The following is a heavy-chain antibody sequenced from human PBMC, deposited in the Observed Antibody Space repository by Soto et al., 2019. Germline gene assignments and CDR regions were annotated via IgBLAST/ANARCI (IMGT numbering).Heavy chain of an antibody. J-gene: IGHJ4*02. CDR2: ISSSGSTI. V-gene: IGHV3-48*03. Sequence: GGSLRLSCAASGLTFSSYEMNWVRQAPGKGLEWVSYISSSGSTIYYADSVKGRFTISRDNAKNSLYLQMNSLRAEDTAVYYCARDLGDGYLWYFDYWGQGTLVTVSS. D-gene: IGHD5-12*01. CDR3: ARDLGDGYLWYFDY. CDR1: GLTFSSYE.